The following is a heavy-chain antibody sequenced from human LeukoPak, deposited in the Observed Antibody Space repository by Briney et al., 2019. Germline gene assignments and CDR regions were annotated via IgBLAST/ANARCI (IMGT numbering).Heavy chain of an antibody. J-gene: IGHJ5*02. Sequence: GGSLRLSCEASGFTFSSYDMHWVRQGIGKGLEWVSGIATAGDTFYAGSVKGRFTISRENGKKSLYLQMNDLRAGDTAAYYCARGGELGFDPWGQGALVTVSS. D-gene: IGHD1-7*01. CDR1: GFTFSSYD. CDR2: IATAGDT. CDR3: ARGGELGFDP. V-gene: IGHV3-13*01.